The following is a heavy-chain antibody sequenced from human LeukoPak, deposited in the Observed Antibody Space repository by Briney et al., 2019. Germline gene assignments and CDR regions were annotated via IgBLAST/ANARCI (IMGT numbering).Heavy chain of an antibody. CDR2: INHSGST. J-gene: IGHJ4*02. Sequence: SETLSLTCAVYGGSFSGYYWSWIRQPPGKGLEWIGEINHSGSTNYNPSLKSRVTISVDTSKNQFSLKLSSVTAADTAVYYCARTRGWYQYYFDYWGQGTLVTVSS. V-gene: IGHV4-34*01. CDR3: ARTRGWYQYYFDY. CDR1: GGSFSGYY. D-gene: IGHD6-19*01.